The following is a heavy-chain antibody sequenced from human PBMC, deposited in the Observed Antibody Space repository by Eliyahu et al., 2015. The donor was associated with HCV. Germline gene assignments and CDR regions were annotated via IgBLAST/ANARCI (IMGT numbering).Heavy chain of an antibody. D-gene: IGHD3-16*01. CDR2: IWYDETIK. J-gene: IGHJ3*01. CDR1: GFXFXSYG. V-gene: IGHV3-33*01. CDR3: ARGNYYDATNFHSALDV. Sequence: QVQLVESGGDVVQPGRSLRLSCAASGFXFXSYGIXWVRQAPGKGLEWVAIIWYDETIKYYADSVKGRFTISRDNSKNTLYLQMDSLRAEDTAVYYCARGNYYDATNFHSALDVWGQGTMVTVSS.